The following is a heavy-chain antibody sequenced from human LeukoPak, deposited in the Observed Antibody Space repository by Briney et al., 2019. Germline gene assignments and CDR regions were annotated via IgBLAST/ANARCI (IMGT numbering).Heavy chain of an antibody. CDR2: IKSKTDGGTT. V-gene: IGHV3-15*01. CDR1: GFTLSNAW. Sequence: GGSLRLSCAASGFTLSNAWVSWVRQAPGKGVEWVGRIKSKTDGGTTDYAAPVKGRFTISRDDSKNTLYLQMNSLKTEDTAVYYCTTDPYDILTGSSYYYFDYGGQGTLVTVSS. J-gene: IGHJ4*02. CDR3: TTDPYDILTGSSYYYFDY. D-gene: IGHD3-9*01.